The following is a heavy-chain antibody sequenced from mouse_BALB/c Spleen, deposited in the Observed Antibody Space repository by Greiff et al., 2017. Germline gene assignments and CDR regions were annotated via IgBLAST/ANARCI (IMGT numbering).Heavy chain of an antibody. D-gene: IGHD4-1*01. CDR2: INPSNGRT. CDR1: GYAFTNYL. Sequence: VQLQQSGAELVRPGTSVKVSCKASGYAFTNYLIEWVKQRPGQGLEWIGEINPSNGRTNYNEKFKSKATLTVDKSSSTAYMQLSSLTSEDSAVYYCARSPSNRGDWYFDVWGAGTTVTVSS. V-gene: IGHV1-54*01. J-gene: IGHJ1*01. CDR3: ARSPSNRGDWYFDV.